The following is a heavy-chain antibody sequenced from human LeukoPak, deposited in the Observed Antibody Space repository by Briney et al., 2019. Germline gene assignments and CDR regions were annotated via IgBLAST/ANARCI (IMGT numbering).Heavy chain of an antibody. Sequence: PGRSLCLSCTASGFSCTSYWMSWVRQAPRKGPGWEATIKHDGSEKYYVDSVKGRFTISKDNAKNSLYLQMNILRVEDSAVYYCTRDNRREFDYWGQGTLVTVSS. CDR3: TRDNRREFDY. CDR1: GFSCTSYW. CDR2: IKHDGSEK. V-gene: IGHV3-7*01. J-gene: IGHJ4*02.